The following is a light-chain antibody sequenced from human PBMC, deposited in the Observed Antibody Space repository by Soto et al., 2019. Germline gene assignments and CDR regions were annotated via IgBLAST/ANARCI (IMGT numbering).Light chain of an antibody. V-gene: IGKV1-5*03. Sequence: DIQMTQSPSTLSASVGDRVPITCRASQSISSWLAWYQQKPWKANKLLIYKASTLKSGVPSRFSGSGSGTEFTLTISSLQPDDFATYYCENYNSYSEAVGEGTKVDIK. J-gene: IGKJ1*01. CDR1: QSISSW. CDR3: ENYNSYSEA. CDR2: KAS.